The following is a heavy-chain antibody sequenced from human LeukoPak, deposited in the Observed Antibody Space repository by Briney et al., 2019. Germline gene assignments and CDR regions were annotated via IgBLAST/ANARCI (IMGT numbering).Heavy chain of an antibody. J-gene: IGHJ3*02. CDR2: IWYDASEK. CDR1: GFSFSSYG. CDR3: ARLRGNIAFDI. Sequence: QPGGSLRLSCAAPGFSFSSYGMLWVRQAPGKGLEWVAVIWYDASEKLYADSVKGRFAISRDNSKNTLDLQMSSLRAEDTALYYCARLRGNIAFDIWGQGTMVTVSS. V-gene: IGHV3-33*01.